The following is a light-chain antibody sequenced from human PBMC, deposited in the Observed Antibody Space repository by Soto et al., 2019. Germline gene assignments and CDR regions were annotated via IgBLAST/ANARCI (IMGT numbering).Light chain of an antibody. CDR3: QQRSNWPLT. CDR2: DAS. V-gene: IGKV3-11*01. J-gene: IGKJ4*01. Sequence: EVVLTQSPATLSLFPGERAALSCRASQSVGSYLAWYQQKPGQAPRLLIYDASNRATGIPARFSGSGFATDFTLTISSLEPEDFAVYYCQQRSNWPLTFCGGTRVEIK. CDR1: QSVGSY.